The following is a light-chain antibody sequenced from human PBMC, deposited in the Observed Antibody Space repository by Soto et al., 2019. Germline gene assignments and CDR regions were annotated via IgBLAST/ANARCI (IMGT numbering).Light chain of an antibody. CDR2: GAS. V-gene: IGKV3-20*01. Sequence: EIILAQSPDTLSLSPGERATLSCRASQTVSSNYLAWCQQRPGQAPRLLIYGASTRAAGIPDKFSGSGSGTDFTLTIDGLEPEDFAVYYCQQYKNWPLFGQGTRLEI. J-gene: IGKJ5*01. CDR1: QTVSSNY. CDR3: QQYKNWPL.